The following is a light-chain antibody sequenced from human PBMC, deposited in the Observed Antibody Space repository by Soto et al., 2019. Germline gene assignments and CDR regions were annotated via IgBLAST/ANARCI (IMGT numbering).Light chain of an antibody. Sequence: DIQLTQSPSSLSASLGDSITITCRASETISTFLNWYQVQPGKAPRLLVYGASYLQVGVPVRFRASGSGTLFTLTIDNLQREDLASYFCQQFFSDVLTFGGGTRVDIE. CDR1: ETISTF. CDR3: QQFFSDVLT. J-gene: IGKJ4*02. CDR2: GAS. V-gene: IGKV1-39*01.